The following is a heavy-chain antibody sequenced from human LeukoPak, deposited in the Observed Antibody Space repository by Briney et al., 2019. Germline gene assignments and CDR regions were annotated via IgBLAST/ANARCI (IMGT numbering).Heavy chain of an antibody. CDR2: IKQDGSEK. J-gene: IGHJ5*02. CDR3: AREISSWYRTEGRFDP. V-gene: IGHV3-7*01. Sequence: GGSLRLSCAASGFTFSNYWMTWVRQAPGRGLEWVANIKQDGSEKYYVDSVKGRFTISRDKAKNSLYLQMHSLRAEDTAVYYCAREISSWYRTEGRFDPWGQGTLVTVSS. CDR1: GFTFSNYW. D-gene: IGHD6-13*01.